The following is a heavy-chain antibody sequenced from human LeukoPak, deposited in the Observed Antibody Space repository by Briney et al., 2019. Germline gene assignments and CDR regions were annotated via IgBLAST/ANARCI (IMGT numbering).Heavy chain of an antibody. D-gene: IGHD5-24*01. CDR1: GYRFTSYW. CDR3: ARQAGYNYNY. Sequence: GAALKISCKGSGYRFTSYWIGGGREMPGKGLEGMGIIYPGASDTRYSPSFQGQVTISADKSISTAYLQWSSLKASDTAMYYCARQAGYNYNYWGQGTLVTVSS. CDR2: IYPGASDT. J-gene: IGHJ4*02. V-gene: IGHV5-51*01.